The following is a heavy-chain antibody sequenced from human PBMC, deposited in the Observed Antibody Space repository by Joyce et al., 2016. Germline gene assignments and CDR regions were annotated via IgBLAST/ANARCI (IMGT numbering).Heavy chain of an antibody. CDR3: AKSQGGFLAAFDY. Sequence: QVQLVESGGGVVQPGRSLRLSCAASGFNFSSYGMHWVRQAPGKGVELVAVISYEGSRKDYADSEKGRFTISRDNSKNTLYLQMNSLRPEDTSVFYCAKSQGGFLAAFDYWGQGILVTVSS. CDR2: ISYEGSRK. D-gene: IGHD3-3*01. V-gene: IGHV3-30*18. J-gene: IGHJ4*02. CDR1: GFNFSSYG.